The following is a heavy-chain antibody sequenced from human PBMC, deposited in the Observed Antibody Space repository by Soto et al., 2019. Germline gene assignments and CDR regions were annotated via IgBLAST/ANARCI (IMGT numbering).Heavy chain of an antibody. D-gene: IGHD6-13*01. J-gene: IGHJ3*02. CDR2: IWYDGSNK. CDR1: GFTFSSYG. Sequence: GGSLRLSCAASGFTFSSYGMHWVRQAPGKGLEWVAVIWYDGSNKYYADSVKGRFTISRDNSKNTLDLQMKRLRAEDTAVYYCARDRALEDRSSSWYKPQAPGDDAFDIWGQGTMVTVSS. CDR3: ARDRALEDRSSSWYKPQAPGDDAFDI. V-gene: IGHV3-33*01.